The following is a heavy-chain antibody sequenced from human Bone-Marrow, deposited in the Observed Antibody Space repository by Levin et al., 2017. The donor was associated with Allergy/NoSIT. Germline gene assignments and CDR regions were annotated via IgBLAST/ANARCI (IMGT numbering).Heavy chain of an antibody. CDR2: ISSSSSYI. V-gene: IGHV3-21*01. D-gene: IGHD3-3*01. CDR1: GFTFSSYS. J-gene: IGHJ5*02. Sequence: GESLKISCAASGFTFSSYSMNWVRQAPGKGLEWVSSISSSSSYIYYADSVKGRFTISRDNAKNSLYLQMNSLRAEDTAVYYCARAPWILEWLFGAWFDPWGQGTLVTVSS. CDR3: ARAPWILEWLFGAWFDP.